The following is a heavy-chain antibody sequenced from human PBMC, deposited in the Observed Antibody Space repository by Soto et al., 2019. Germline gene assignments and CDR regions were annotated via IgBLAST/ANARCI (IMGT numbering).Heavy chain of an antibody. CDR1: GFTFSSSS. V-gene: IGHV3-21*01. CDR2: ISSSSSYI. CDR3: ASPNGNDAHAFDI. Sequence: GGSLRLSCAASGFTFSSSSMNWVRQAPGKGLEWVSSISSSSSYIYYADSVKGRFTISRDNAKNSLYLQMNSLRAEDTAVYYCASPNGNDAHAFDIWGQGTMVTVSS. D-gene: IGHD1-1*01. J-gene: IGHJ3*02.